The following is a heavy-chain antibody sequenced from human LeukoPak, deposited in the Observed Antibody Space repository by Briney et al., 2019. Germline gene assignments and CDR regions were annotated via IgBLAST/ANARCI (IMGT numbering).Heavy chain of an antibody. CDR3: ASRRVAALRPNYYYYYMDV. D-gene: IGHD6-6*01. V-gene: IGHV3-23*01. J-gene: IGHJ6*03. CDR1: GFTFSSYA. Sequence: PGGSLRLSRAASGFTFSSYAMSWVRQAPGKGLEWVSAISGSGGSTYYADSVKGRFTISRDNSKNTLYLQMNSLRAEDTAVYYCASRRVAALRPNYYYYYMDVWGKGTTVTVSS. CDR2: ISGSGGST.